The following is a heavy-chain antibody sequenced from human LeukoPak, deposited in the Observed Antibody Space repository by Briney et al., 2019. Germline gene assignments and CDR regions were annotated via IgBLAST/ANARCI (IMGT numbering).Heavy chain of an antibody. CDR2: INPSGGST. Sequence: ASVKVSCKASGYTFTSYYMHWVRQVPGQGLEWMGIINPSGGSTSYAQKFQGRVTMTRDTSTSTVYMELSSLRSEDTAVYYCAREKDTAMGKGAFDYWGQGTLVTVSS. V-gene: IGHV1-46*01. CDR1: GYTFTSYY. D-gene: IGHD5-18*01. CDR3: AREKDTAMGKGAFDY. J-gene: IGHJ4*02.